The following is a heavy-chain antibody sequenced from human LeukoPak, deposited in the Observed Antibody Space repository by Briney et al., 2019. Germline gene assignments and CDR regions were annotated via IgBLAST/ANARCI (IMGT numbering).Heavy chain of an antibody. D-gene: IGHD3-10*01. CDR1: GYTLTELS. Sequence: ASVKVSCKVSGYTLTELSMHWVRQAPGQGLEWMGWINPNSGGTDYAQKFQGRVTMTRDTSISTAYMELSRLRSDDTAVYYCARDRRLMVRGVIGYWGQGTLVTVSS. CDR3: ARDRRLMVRGVIGY. CDR2: INPNSGGT. J-gene: IGHJ4*02. V-gene: IGHV1-2*02.